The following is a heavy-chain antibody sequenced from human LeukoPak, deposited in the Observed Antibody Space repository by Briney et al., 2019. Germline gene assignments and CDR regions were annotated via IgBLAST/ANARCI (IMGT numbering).Heavy chain of an antibody. CDR1: GYTFTSYG. J-gene: IGHJ4*02. CDR3: ARVGYCSSTSCTYFDY. CDR2: ISAYNGNT. Sequence: ASVRVSCKASGYTFTSYGISWVRQAPGQGLEWMGWISAYNGNTNYAQKLQGRVTMTTDTSTSTAYMELRSLRSDDTAVYYCARVGYCSSTSCTYFDYWGQGTLVTVSS. D-gene: IGHD2-2*01. V-gene: IGHV1-18*01.